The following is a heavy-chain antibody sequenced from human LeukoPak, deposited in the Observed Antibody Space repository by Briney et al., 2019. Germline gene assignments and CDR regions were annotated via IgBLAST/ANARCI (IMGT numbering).Heavy chain of an antibody. Sequence: GGSLRLSCAASGFTFSSYSMNWVRQAPGKGLEWVSSISSSSSYIYYADSVKGRFAISRDNAKNSLYLQMNSLRAEDTAVYYCARSDYDSSEGAFDIWGQGTMVTVS. V-gene: IGHV3-21*01. J-gene: IGHJ3*02. CDR1: GFTFSSYS. CDR3: ARSDYDSSEGAFDI. CDR2: ISSSSSYI. D-gene: IGHD3-22*01.